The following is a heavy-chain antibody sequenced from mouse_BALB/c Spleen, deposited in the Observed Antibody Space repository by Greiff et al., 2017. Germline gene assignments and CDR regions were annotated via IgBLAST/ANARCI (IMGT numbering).Heavy chain of an antibody. J-gene: IGHJ3*01. D-gene: IGHD2-2*01. CDR2: IDPENGDT. CDR1: GFNIKGYY. V-gene: IGHV14-4*02. CDR3: AREGGNDPFAY. Sequence: EVQLQQSGAELVRSGASVKLSCTASGFNIKGYYMPWVKQRPEQGLEWIGWIDPENGDTEYAPKFQGKATMTADTSSNTVYLQLSSLTSEDTAVYYCAREGGNDPFAYWGQGTLVTVSA.